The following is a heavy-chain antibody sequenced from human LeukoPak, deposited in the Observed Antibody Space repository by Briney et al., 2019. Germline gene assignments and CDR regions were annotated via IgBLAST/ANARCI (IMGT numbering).Heavy chain of an antibody. CDR1: GFTFSSYA. J-gene: IGHJ6*02. Sequence: PGGSLRLSCAASGFTFSSYAMSWVRQAPGKGLEWVSAISGSGGSTYYADSVKGRFTISRDNSKNTLYLQMNSLRAEDTAVYYCAKDRYYYGSGSYSNYYYYGMDVWGQGTTVTVSS. V-gene: IGHV3-23*01. CDR3: AKDRYYYGSGSYSNYYYYGMDV. CDR2: ISGSGGST. D-gene: IGHD3-10*01.